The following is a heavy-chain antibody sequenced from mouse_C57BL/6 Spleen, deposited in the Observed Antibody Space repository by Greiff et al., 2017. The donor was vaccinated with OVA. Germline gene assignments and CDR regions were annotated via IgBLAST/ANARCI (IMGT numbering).Heavy chain of an antibody. CDR2: INPSTGGT. J-gene: IGHJ4*01. CDR1: GYSFTGYY. CDR3: ARRRVYYAMDY. Sequence: VQLQQSGPELVKPGASVKISCKASGYSFTGYYMNWVKQSPEKSLEWIGEINPSTGGTTYNQKFKAKATLTVDKSSSTAYMQLKSLTSEDSAVYYCARRRVYYAMDYWGKGTSVTVSS. V-gene: IGHV1-42*01.